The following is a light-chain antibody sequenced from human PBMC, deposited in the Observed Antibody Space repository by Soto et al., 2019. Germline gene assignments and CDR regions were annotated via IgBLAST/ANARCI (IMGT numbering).Light chain of an antibody. Sequence: DIQMTQSPSSLSASVGDRVTITCRASQSISSYLNWYQQKPGKAPKLLIYAASSLQSGVPSRFSGSESGTDFTLTISSLQPEDVGSYYCQLSYSTPRRFGQGTKGDIK. CDR3: QLSYSTPRR. V-gene: IGKV1-39*01. CDR1: QSISSY. CDR2: AAS. J-gene: IGKJ2*01.